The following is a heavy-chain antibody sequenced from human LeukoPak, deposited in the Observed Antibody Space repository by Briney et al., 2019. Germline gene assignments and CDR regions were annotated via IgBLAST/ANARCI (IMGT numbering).Heavy chain of an antibody. CDR3: ARARNYYDSSGFYYGGDAFDI. CDR1: GGSISSYH. V-gene: IGHV4-59*01. D-gene: IGHD3-22*01. Sequence: SETLSLTCTVSGGSISSYHWSWIRQPPGKGLECIGYIYSSGSTNYNPSLKSRVTISVDTSKNQFSLKLSSVTAADTAVYYCARARNYYDSSGFYYGGDAFDIWGQGTMVTVSS. CDR2: IYSSGST. J-gene: IGHJ3*02.